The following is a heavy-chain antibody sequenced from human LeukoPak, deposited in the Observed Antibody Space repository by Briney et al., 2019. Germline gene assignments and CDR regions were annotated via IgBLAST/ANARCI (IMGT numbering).Heavy chain of an antibody. D-gene: IGHD2-15*01. J-gene: IGHJ6*03. CDR3: AKHGDRGAYCTGGTCYPYFYYYMDV. CDR2: ISSSGGSI. CDR1: RFTFSSYG. Sequence: LPGGSLRLSCAASRFTFSSYGMRWVRQAPGKGLEWVSGISSSGGSIYYADSVKGRFTISRDNSKNALYLQMNSLRADDTAIYYCAKHGDRGAYCTGGTCYPYFYYYMDVWGKGTTVTI. V-gene: IGHV3-23*01.